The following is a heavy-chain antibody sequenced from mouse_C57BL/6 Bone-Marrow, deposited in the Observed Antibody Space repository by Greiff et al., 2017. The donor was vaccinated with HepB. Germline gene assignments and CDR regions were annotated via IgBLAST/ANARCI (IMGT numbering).Heavy chain of an antibody. J-gene: IGHJ1*03. CDR2: IDPENGDT. Sequence: VQLQQSGAELVRPGASVKLSCTASGFNIKDDYMHWVKQRPEQGLEWIGWIDPENGDTEYASKFQGKATITADTSSNTAYLQLSSLTSEDTAVYYCTPYYYGSSYRWYCDVWGTGTTVTVSS. D-gene: IGHD1-1*01. V-gene: IGHV14-4*01. CDR3: TPYYYGSSYRWYCDV. CDR1: GFNIKDDY.